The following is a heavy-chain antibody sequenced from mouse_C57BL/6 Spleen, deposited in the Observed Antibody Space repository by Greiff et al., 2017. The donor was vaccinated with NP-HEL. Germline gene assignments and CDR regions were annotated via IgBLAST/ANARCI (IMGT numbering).Heavy chain of an antibody. CDR1: GFTFTDYY. CDR2: IRNKANGYTT. Sequence: EVKLMESGGGLVQPGGSLSLSCAASGFTFTDYYMSWVRQPPGKALEWLGFIRNKANGYTTEYSASVKGRFTISRDNSQSILYLQMNALRAEDSATYYCARYIPLLRVDYWGQGTSVTVSS. V-gene: IGHV7-3*01. J-gene: IGHJ4*01. CDR3: ARYIPLLRVDY. D-gene: IGHD1-2*01.